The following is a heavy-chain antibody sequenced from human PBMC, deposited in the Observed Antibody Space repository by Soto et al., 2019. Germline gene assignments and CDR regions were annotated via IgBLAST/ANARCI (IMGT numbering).Heavy chain of an antibody. CDR2: IYYSGST. Sequence: QVQLQESGPGLVKPSETLSLTCTVSGGSVSSGSYYWSWIRQPPGKGLEWIGYIYYSGSTNYNPSLKRRHTISGDTSKHRFSLKLSSVTAADTAVYYCARETAMAPTRYYYYGMDVWGQGTTVTVSS. CDR1: GGSVSSGSYY. CDR3: ARETAMAPTRYYYYGMDV. D-gene: IGHD5-18*01. J-gene: IGHJ6*01. V-gene: IGHV4-61*01.